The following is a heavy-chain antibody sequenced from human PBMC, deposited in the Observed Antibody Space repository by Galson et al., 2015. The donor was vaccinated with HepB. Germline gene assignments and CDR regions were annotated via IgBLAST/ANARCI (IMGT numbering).Heavy chain of an antibody. V-gene: IGHV3-21*01. J-gene: IGHJ4*02. Sequence: SLRLSCAASGFTFSSYSMNWVRQAPGKGLEWVSSISSSSNYIYYADSMKGRFTISRDNAKNSLYLQMNSLRGEDTAVYYRARSTVVDYYLDYWGQGTLVTVSS. CDR3: ARSTVVDYYLDY. D-gene: IGHD4-23*01. CDR1: GFTFSSYS. CDR2: ISSSSNYI.